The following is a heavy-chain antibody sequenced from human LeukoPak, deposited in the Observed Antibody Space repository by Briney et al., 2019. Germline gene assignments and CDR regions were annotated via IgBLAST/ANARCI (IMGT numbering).Heavy chain of an antibody. J-gene: IGHJ3*02. CDR3: ARDLTGTRDAFDI. V-gene: IGHV1-3*01. Sequence: ASVKVSCKASGYTFTSYAMHWVRQAPGQRLEWMGWINAGNGNTKYSQKFQGRVTITRDTSASTAYMELSSLRSEDTAVYYCARDLTGTRDAFDIWGQGTMVTVSS. CDR1: GYTFTSYA. D-gene: IGHD1-20*01. CDR2: INAGNGNT.